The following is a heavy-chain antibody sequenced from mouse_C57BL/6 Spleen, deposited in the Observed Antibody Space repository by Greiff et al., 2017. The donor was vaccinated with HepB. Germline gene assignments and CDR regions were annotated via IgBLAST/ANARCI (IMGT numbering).Heavy chain of an antibody. CDR1: GYTFTSYW. D-gene: IGHD1-1*01. Sequence: QVHVKQPGAELVKPGASVKMSCKASGYTFTSYWITWVKQRPGQGLEWIGDIYPGSGSTNYNEKFKSKATLTVDTSSSTAYMQLSSLTSEDSAVYYCARLLLRRDYFDYWGQGTTLTVSS. CDR2: IYPGSGST. CDR3: ARLLLRRDYFDY. V-gene: IGHV1-55*01. J-gene: IGHJ2*01.